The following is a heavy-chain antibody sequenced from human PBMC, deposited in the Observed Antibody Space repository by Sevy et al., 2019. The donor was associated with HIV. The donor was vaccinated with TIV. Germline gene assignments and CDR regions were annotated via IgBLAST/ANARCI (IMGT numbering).Heavy chain of an antibody. CDR3: AKDQDCYGSGSYYY. CDR2: ISGSGGST. CDR1: GFTFSSYA. D-gene: IGHD3-10*01. V-gene: IGHV3-23*01. J-gene: IGHJ4*02. Sequence: GGSLRLSCAASGFTFSSYAMSWVRQAPGKGLEWVSAISGSGGSTYYADSVKGRFTISRDNSKNTLYLQMNSLRAEDTAVYYCAKDQDCYGSGSYYYWGQGTLVTVSS.